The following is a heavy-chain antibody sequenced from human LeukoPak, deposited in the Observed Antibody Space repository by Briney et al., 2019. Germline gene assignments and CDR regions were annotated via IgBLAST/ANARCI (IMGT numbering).Heavy chain of an antibody. D-gene: IGHD7-27*01. Sequence: GGSLRLSCAASGLTFSIYTTYWVRHPRGKRLEWVSIIGSSGGGIHYADSVKGRFTISRDNSKNALYLQMNSLRVEDTAVYYCAIDPNWGTHSWGQGVLVTVSS. V-gene: IGHV3-23*01. CDR3: AIDPNWGTHS. CDR2: IGSSGGGI. J-gene: IGHJ4*02. CDR1: GLTFSIYT.